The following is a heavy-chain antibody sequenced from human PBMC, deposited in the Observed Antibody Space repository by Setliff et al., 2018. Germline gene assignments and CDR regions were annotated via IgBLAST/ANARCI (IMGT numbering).Heavy chain of an antibody. D-gene: IGHD3-10*02. CDR3: VRSSAPQVVLSADFDF. CDR1: GFGFTTFG. CDR2: IGPDSGKT. Sequence: ASVKVSCKASGFGFTTFGFNWVRQAPGQGLEWLGAIGPDSGKTNYPQWLQDRVTMTIDTSSTTVYMELQSLRSDDTAVYYCVRSSAPQVVLSADFDFCGQGTPVTVSS. V-gene: IGHV1-18*01. J-gene: IGHJ4*02.